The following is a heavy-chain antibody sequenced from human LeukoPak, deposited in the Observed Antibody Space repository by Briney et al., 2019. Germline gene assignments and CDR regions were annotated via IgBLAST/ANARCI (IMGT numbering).Heavy chain of an antibody. CDR3: ARSYYYDSSGYYY. J-gene: IGHJ4*02. CDR1: GGSISSSSYY. Sequence: SETLSLTCTVSGGSISSSSYYWGWIRQPPGKGLEWIGSIYYSGSTYYNPSLKSRVTISVDTSKNQFSLKLSSVAAADTAVYYCARSYYYDSSGYYYWGQGTLVTVSS. CDR2: IYYSGST. D-gene: IGHD3-22*01. V-gene: IGHV4-39*07.